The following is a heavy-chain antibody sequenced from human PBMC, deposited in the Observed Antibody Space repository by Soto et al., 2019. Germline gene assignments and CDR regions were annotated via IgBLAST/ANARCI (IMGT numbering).Heavy chain of an antibody. D-gene: IGHD3-3*01. CDR1: GGSISSYY. J-gene: IGHJ5*01. CDR3: GRSAVWPFGFWSGSWFVF. Sequence: SETLSLTCTVSGGSISSYYWSWIRQPAGKGLEWIGRIYTSGSTNYNPSLKSRVTMSVDTSKNQFSLKLISVTAADTAVYYCGRSAVWPFGFWSGSWFVFWGQGTLVTVSS. V-gene: IGHV4-4*07. CDR2: IYTSGST.